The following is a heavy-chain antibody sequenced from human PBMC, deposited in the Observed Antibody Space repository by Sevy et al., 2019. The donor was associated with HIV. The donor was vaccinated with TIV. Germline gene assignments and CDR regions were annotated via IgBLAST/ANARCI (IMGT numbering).Heavy chain of an antibody. CDR1: GFSFNTYT. V-gene: IGHV3-21*01. CDR2: ISGSGVYE. Sequence: GGSLRLSCAASGFSFNTYTFYWVRQAPGEGLEWISSISGSGVYEYYPDSGRGRVTISRVNAKNSLSLQMNGLRVEDTGVYYCARVPDSGGRGRADYWGQGTRVTVSS. CDR3: ARVPDSGGRGRADY. J-gene: IGHJ4*02. D-gene: IGHD1-26*01.